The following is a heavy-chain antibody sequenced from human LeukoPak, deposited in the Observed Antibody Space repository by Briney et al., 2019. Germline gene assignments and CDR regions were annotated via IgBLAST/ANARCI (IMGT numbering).Heavy chain of an antibody. CDR3: ARCRTDYTNWFDP. CDR1: GYSFTSYW. Sequence: GESLKISCKGSGYSFTSYWIGWVRQLPGKGLEWMGIIYPGDSDTRYSPSFQGQVTISADKSISTAYLQWSSLKASDTAMYYCARCRTDYTNWFDPWGQGTLVTVSS. J-gene: IGHJ5*02. CDR2: IYPGDSDT. D-gene: IGHD4-11*01. V-gene: IGHV5-51*01.